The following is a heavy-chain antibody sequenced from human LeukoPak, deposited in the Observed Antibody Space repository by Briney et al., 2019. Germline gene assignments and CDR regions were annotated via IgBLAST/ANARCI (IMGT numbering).Heavy chain of an antibody. CDR3: ARLGILRYFDRFYYYHGMDV. CDR1: GVSISSYY. D-gene: IGHD3-9*01. J-gene: IGHJ6*02. V-gene: IGHV4-59*08. Sequence: SETLSLTCTVSGVSISSYYWSWIRQPPGKGLEWIGHIYYSGSTNYNPSLKSRVTISGDTSKNQFSLKMSSVTAAGTAVYNCARLGILRYFDRFYYYHGMDVWGQGTTVTVSS. CDR2: IYYSGST.